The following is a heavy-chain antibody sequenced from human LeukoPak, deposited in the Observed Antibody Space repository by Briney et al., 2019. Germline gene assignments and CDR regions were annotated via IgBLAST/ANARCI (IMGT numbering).Heavy chain of an antibody. V-gene: IGHV4-39*02. CDR3: ARAGLGDGYKRYYFDY. Sequence: SETLSLTCTVSGVSISTITYYWGWIRQPPGKGLEWIGTIYYSGGTYYNPSLKSRVSISIDTSKNHFSLRLTSVTAADTAVYYCARAGLGDGYKRYYFDYWGQGTLVTVSS. CDR1: GVSISTITYY. D-gene: IGHD5-24*01. CDR2: IYYSGGT. J-gene: IGHJ4*02.